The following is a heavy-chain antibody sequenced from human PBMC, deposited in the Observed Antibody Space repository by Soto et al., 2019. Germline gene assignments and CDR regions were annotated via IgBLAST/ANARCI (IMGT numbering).Heavy chain of an antibody. CDR2: MYYDGSDE. D-gene: IGHD3-10*01. CDR3: AKDLYASGAYGWFDP. Sequence: QVQLVESGGGVVQPGRSLRLSCAASGFTFSSYGMHWVRQAPGKGLEWVAVMYYDGSDEYYADSVKGRFTISRDNSKNTVYLQMNRLRAEDTALYYCAKDLYASGAYGWFDPWGQGTLVTVSS. J-gene: IGHJ5*02. CDR1: GFTFSSYG. V-gene: IGHV3-33*06.